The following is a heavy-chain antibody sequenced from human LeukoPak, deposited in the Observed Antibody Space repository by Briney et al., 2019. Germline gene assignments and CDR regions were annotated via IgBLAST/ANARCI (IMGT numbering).Heavy chain of an antibody. CDR1: GFTFDDYA. J-gene: IGHJ4*02. CDR3: AKDKYQLLYRSYFDY. V-gene: IGHV3-9*01. D-gene: IGHD2-2*02. CDR2: ISWNSGSI. Sequence: PGRSLRLSCVASGFTFDDYAMHWVRQAPGKGLEWVSGISWNSGSIGYADSVKGRFTISRDNAKNSLYLQMNSLRAEDTALYYCAKDKYQLLYRSYFDYWGQGTLVTVSS.